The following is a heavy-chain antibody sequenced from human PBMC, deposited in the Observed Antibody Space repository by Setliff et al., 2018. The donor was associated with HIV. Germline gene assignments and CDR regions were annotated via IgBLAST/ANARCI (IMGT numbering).Heavy chain of an antibody. V-gene: IGHV3-33*06. J-gene: IGHJ4*02. CDR1: GFSFSSYG. CDR2: IWYDGSNK. D-gene: IGHD3-22*01. CDR3: AKGGGNYYDNSVQSYYFDF. Sequence: SLRLSCAASGFSFSSYGMHWVRQAPGKGLEWVAVIWYDGSNKYYADSVKGRFTISRDNSKNTLYLQMNSLRAEDTAVYYCAKGGGNYYDNSVQSYYFDFWGQGTLVTVSS.